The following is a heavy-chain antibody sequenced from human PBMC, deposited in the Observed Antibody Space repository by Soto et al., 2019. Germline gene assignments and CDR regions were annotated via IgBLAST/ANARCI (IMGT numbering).Heavy chain of an antibody. V-gene: IGHV3-53*01. CDR3: ARDQRRFFDY. CDR1: GFTLSSHY. Sequence: GGSLRLPCVFSGFTLSSHYMNWVRQAPGKGLEWVSVIYSGGSTYYADSVKGRFTISRDNSKNTLYLQMNSLRAEDTAVYYCARDQRRFFDYWGQGTLVTVSS. CDR2: IYSGGST. J-gene: IGHJ4*02.